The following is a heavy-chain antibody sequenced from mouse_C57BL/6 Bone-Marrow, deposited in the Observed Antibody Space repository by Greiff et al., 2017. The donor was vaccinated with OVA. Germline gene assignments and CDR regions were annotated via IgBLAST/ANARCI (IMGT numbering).Heavy chain of an antibody. D-gene: IGHD1-1*01. Sequence: VQLQQSGPELVKPGASVKMSCKASGYTFTDYNMHWVKQSHGKSLEWIGYINPNNGGTSYNQKFKGKATLTVNKSSSTAYMQLRSLTSEDSAVYYGARWNAVEGGYFDDWGKGTTVTVSS. CDR1: GYTFTDYN. J-gene: IGHJ1*03. CDR3: ARWNAVEGGYFDD. CDR2: INPNNGGT. V-gene: IGHV1-22*01.